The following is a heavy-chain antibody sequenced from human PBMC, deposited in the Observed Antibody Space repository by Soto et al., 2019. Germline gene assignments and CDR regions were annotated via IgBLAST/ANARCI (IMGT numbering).Heavy chain of an antibody. CDR1: GYMFISYG. CDR2: ISAYNGNT. J-gene: IGHJ4*02. Sequence: ASVKVSCKASGYMFISYGINWVRQAPGQGLEWMGWISAYNGNTKYAQNFQGRVTMTTDTSTRTAYMEMRSLRSDDTAVYYCARDLDGSGSYYTDYWGPGTLVTVSS. V-gene: IGHV1-18*01. D-gene: IGHD3-10*01. CDR3: ARDLDGSGSYYTDY.